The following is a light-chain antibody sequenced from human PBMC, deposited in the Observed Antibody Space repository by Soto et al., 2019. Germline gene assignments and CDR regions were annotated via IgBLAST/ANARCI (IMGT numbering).Light chain of an antibody. CDR1: QSVSSY. CDR2: DAS. Sequence: EIVLTQSPATLSLSPGERATLSCMASQSVSSYLAWYQQKPGQAPRLLIYDASNRATGIPARFSGSGSGTDFTLTISSLVPEDLAVYYCQQRSNWPITFGKGTRLEIK. V-gene: IGKV3-11*01. J-gene: IGKJ5*01. CDR3: QQRSNWPIT.